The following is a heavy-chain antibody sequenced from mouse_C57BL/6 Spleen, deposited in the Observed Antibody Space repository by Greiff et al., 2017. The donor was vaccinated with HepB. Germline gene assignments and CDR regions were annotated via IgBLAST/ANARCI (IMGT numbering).Heavy chain of an antibody. V-gene: IGHV5-4*01. D-gene: IGHD2-3*01. CDR3: AMQPEAPDGYYPAWFAY. CDR1: GFTFSSYA. CDR2: ISDGGSYT. Sequence: EVQGVESGGGLVKPGGSLKLSCAASGFTFSSYAMSWVRQTPEKRLEWVATISDGGSYTYYPDNVKGRFTISRDNAKNNLYLQMSHLKSEDTAMYYCAMQPEAPDGYYPAWFAYWGQGTLVTVSA. J-gene: IGHJ3*01.